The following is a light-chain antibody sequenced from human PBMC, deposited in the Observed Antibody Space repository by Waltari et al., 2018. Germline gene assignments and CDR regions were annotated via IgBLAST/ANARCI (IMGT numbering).Light chain of an antibody. Sequence: QSALTQPASVSGSPGQSITISCTGTNSDVGNYNLVSWYQQHPGKAPKLTIYEVSRRPSGVSNGFSGSKSGNTASLTISGLQAEDEASYYCSSYAGSSTVVFGGGTKLTVL. CDR2: EVS. V-gene: IGLV2-23*02. CDR1: NSDVGNYNL. CDR3: SSYAGSSTVV. J-gene: IGLJ2*01.